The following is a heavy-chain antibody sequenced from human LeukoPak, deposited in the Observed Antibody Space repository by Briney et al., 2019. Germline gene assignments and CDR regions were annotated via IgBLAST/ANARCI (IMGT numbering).Heavy chain of an antibody. D-gene: IGHD3-3*01. CDR2: IYYSGST. CDR3: ARALRFLEYNWFDP. Sequence: PSETLSLTCAVYGRSFSGYYWSWIRQPPGKGLEWIGSIYYSGSTYYNPSLKSRVTISVDTSKNQFSLKLSSVTAADTAVYYCARALRFLEYNWFDPWGQGTLVTVSS. CDR1: GRSFSGYY. V-gene: IGHV4-34*01. J-gene: IGHJ5*02.